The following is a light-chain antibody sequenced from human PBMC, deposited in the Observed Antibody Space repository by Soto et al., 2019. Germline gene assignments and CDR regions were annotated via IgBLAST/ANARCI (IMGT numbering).Light chain of an antibody. CDR2: KAS. Sequence: DIQMTQSPSTLSASVGDRVTITCRASQSISSWLAWYQQKPGKAPKLLIYKASSLKSGVPSRFXGSGSRPEFTLPISILKPDDFATYYCQQYNSYSPWTFGQGAKVKIK. CDR3: QQYNSYSPWT. CDR1: QSISSW. J-gene: IGKJ1*01. V-gene: IGKV1-5*03.